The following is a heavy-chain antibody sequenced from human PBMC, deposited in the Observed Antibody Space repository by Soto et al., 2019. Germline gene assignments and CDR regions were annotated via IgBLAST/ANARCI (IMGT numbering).Heavy chain of an antibody. V-gene: IGHV3-23*01. CDR3: AKNQERELPRVIDF. CDR1: GLTFSNYA. CDR2: MSGSSSTT. Sequence: GGSLRLSCATSGLTFSNYAMSWVRQAPGGGLEWVSSMSGSSSTTYYADSVRGRFTISRDRSKNTLYLQMSSLRAEDTALYYCAKNQERELPRVIDFWGQGTLVTVS. D-gene: IGHD1-7*01. J-gene: IGHJ4*02.